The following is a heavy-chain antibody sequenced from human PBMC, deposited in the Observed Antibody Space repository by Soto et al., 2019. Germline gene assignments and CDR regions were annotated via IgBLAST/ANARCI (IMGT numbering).Heavy chain of an antibody. Sequence: GASVKVSCKASGYTFTSYGISWVRQAPGQGLEWMGWISAYNGNTNYAQKLQGRVTMTTDTSTSTAYMELRSLRSDDTAVYYCARGAFYDSSQSNYGMDVWGKGTTVTVSS. CDR2: ISAYNGNT. CDR3: ARGAFYDSSQSNYGMDV. V-gene: IGHV1-18*01. J-gene: IGHJ6*04. CDR1: GYTFTSYG. D-gene: IGHD3-22*01.